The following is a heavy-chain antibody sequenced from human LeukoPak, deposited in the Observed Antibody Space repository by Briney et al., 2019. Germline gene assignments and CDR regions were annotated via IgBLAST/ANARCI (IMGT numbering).Heavy chain of an antibody. Sequence: GGSLRLSCAASAFTFHDYGMSWVRQAPRKGLEWVSSINWNSGSTGYADSVKGRFSISRDNGKNSLYLQMNSLRAEDTALYYCARAKDCSSITCPFDIWGQGTMVTVSS. CDR2: INWNSGST. CDR1: AFTFHDYG. CDR3: ARAKDCSSITCPFDI. D-gene: IGHD2-2*01. J-gene: IGHJ3*02. V-gene: IGHV3-20*04.